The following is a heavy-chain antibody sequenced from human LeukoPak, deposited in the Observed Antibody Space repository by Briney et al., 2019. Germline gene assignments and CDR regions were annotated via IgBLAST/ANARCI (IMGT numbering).Heavy chain of an antibody. D-gene: IGHD3-22*01. CDR2: ISYRGST. Sequence: PSETLSLTCTVSGGSISSYYWSWIRQPPGKGLEWIACISYRGSTNYNPSLRSGVPISVDTSKNQFSLKLSSVTAADTAVYYCAREPGFNSSGYLNGFDAWGQGTLVTVSS. CDR3: AREPGFNSSGYLNGFDA. V-gene: IGHV4-59*01. CDR1: GGSISSYY. J-gene: IGHJ5*02.